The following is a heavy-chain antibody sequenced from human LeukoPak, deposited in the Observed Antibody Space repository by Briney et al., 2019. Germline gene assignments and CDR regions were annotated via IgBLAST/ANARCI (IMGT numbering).Heavy chain of an antibody. CDR1: GGSIXXSSYY. CDR3: TRSADYSNFDF. J-gene: IGHJ4*02. D-gene: IGHD4-11*01. CDR2: IYYSGST. Sequence: LXLTXXXXGGSIXXSSYYWGWIRQPPGKGLEWIGSIYYSGSTYYNPSLKSRVTISVDTSKNQFSLKLSSVTAADTAVYYCTRSADYSNFDFWGQGTLVTVSS. V-gene: IGHV4-39*01.